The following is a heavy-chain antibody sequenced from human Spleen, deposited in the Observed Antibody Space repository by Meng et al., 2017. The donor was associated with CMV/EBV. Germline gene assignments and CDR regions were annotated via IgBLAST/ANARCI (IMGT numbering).Heavy chain of an antibody. CDR2: MYSGGST. D-gene: IGHD5-24*01. V-gene: IGHV3-66*02. CDR1: GVTVSSNY. Sequence: GVTVSSNYVSWVRQAPEEGVEWVSVMYSGGSTYYEESEEGRFTITRDNSKNTLYLQMNSLRAEDTAVYYCARGRRDGYKKLHYFDYWGQGTPVTVSS. J-gene: IGHJ4*02. CDR3: ARGRRDGYKKLHYFDY.